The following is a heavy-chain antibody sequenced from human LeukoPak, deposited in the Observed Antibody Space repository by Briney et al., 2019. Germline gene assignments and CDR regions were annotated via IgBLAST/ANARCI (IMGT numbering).Heavy chain of an antibody. CDR1: GGSFSGYY. J-gene: IGHJ4*02. CDR3: ARGLHFLDDSSGYYGY. CDR2: INHSGST. Sequence: SETLSLTCAVYGGSFSGYYWSWIRQPPGKGLEWIGEINHSGSTNYSPSLKSRVTISVDTSKNQFSLKLSSVTAADTAVYYCARGLHFLDDSSGYYGYWGQGTLVTVSS. V-gene: IGHV4-34*01. D-gene: IGHD3-22*01.